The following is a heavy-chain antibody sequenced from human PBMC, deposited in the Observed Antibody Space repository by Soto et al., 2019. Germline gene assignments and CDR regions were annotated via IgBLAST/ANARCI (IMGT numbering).Heavy chain of an antibody. V-gene: IGHV1-69*12. CDR3: ASLTGTRHGRWFDP. CDR2: IIPIFGTA. Sequence: QVQLVQSGAEVKKPGSSVKVSCKASGGTFSSYAISWVRQAPGQGLEWMGGIIPIFGTANYGQKFQGRVTDTADESTSTRYMELSSLRSEDTAVYYCASLTGTRHGRWFDPWGQGTLVTVSS. J-gene: IGHJ5*02. CDR1: GGTFSSYA. D-gene: IGHD3-10*01.